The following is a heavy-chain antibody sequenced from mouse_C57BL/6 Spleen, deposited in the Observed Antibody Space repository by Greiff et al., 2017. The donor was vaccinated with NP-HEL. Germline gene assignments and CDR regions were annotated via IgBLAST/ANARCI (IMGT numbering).Heavy chain of an antibody. CDR1: GYTFTSYG. Sequence: QVQLKESGAELARPGASVKLSCKASGYTFTSYGISWVKQRTGQGLEWIGEIYPRSGNTYYNEKFKGKATLTADKSSSTAYMELRSLTSEDSAVYFCARSDSSGYSYYAMDYWGQGTSVTVSS. CDR3: ARSDSSGYSYYAMDY. J-gene: IGHJ4*01. V-gene: IGHV1-81*01. CDR2: IYPRSGNT. D-gene: IGHD3-2*02.